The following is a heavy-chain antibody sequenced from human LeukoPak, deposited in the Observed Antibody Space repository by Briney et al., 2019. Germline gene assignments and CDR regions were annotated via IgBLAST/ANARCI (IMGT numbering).Heavy chain of an antibody. V-gene: IGHV3-23*01. J-gene: IGHJ4*02. CDR1: GFTLSSYE. CDR3: AKGRVRVVVTAISDY. Sequence: GGSLRLSCTASGFTLSSYEMSWIRQAPGKGLEWVSSVDYSGGDTHYADSVMGRFTISRDNSKNTLYLQLNSLSAEDTAVYYCAKGRVRVVVTAISDYWGQGTLVTVSS. CDR2: VDYSGGDT. D-gene: IGHD2-21*02.